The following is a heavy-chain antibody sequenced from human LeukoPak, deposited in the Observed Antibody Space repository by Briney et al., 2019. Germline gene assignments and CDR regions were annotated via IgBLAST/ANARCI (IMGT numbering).Heavy chain of an antibody. Sequence: ASVKVSCRASGYSFTGYHMHWVRQAPGQGLEWMGWINPNSGATRYAQKFQGRVTMTRDTSTSTAQMELIRLTSDDTGVYYCARDVRLETDYSYRYMDVWGKGTSVTVSS. CDR3: ARDVRLETDYSYRYMDV. CDR1: GYSFTGYH. CDR2: INPNSGAT. J-gene: IGHJ6*04. V-gene: IGHV1-2*02. D-gene: IGHD1-1*01.